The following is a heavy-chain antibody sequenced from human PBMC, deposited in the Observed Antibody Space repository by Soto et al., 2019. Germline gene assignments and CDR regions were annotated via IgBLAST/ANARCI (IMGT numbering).Heavy chain of an antibody. D-gene: IGHD3-22*01. Sequence: GGSLRLSCAASGFTFSHHDMSWVRQAPGKGLEWVSAISGSGGRTHYADSVKGRFTIFRDNSKNMLSLQMNSLRAEDTAVYHCAKGLSSASSFDYWGQGTLVTVS. J-gene: IGHJ4*02. CDR3: AKGLSSASSFDY. V-gene: IGHV3-23*01. CDR2: ISGSGGRT. CDR1: GFTFSHHD.